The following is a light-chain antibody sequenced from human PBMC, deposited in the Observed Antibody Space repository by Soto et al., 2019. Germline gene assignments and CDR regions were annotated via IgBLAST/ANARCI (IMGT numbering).Light chain of an antibody. CDR1: QSVSSSY. V-gene: IGKV3-20*01. Sequence: EMVLTQSPGTLSLSPGERATLSCRASQSVSSSYLAWYQQKPDQAPRLLIYGASSRATGIPYRFSGSGSGTDFTLTISRLEPEDFALYYCQQTYTFGQGTNLEIK. J-gene: IGKJ2*01. CDR3: QQTYT. CDR2: GAS.